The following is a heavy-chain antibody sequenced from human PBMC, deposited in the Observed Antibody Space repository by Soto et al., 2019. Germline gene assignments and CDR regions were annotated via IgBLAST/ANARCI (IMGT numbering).Heavy chain of an antibody. V-gene: IGHV5-10-1*01. D-gene: IGHD5-12*01. CDR2: IDPSDSYT. J-gene: IGHJ4*02. CDR1: GYSFTSYW. Sequence: PGESLKISCKGSGYSFTSYWISWVRQMPGRGLEWMGRIDPSDSYTNYSPSFQGHVTISADKSISTAYLQWSSLKASDTAMYYCARHGQEMATLYFDYWGQGTLVTVSS. CDR3: ARHGQEMATLYFDY.